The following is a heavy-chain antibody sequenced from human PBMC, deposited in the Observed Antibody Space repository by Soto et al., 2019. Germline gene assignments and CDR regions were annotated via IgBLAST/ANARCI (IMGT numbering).Heavy chain of an antibody. CDR3: TRSPEVGVRWAY. D-gene: IGHD3-16*01. CDR1: GFPFSAYN. V-gene: IGHV3-21*01. J-gene: IGHJ4*02. CDR2: ITVGSSHI. Sequence: EVQLVESGGGLVKPGGSLRLSCTGSGFPFSAYNINWVRQAPGKGLEWVSSITVGSSHIYQPNSMKGRFTISRDDAKNSVYRQIDSLRDEDTALYYCTRSPEVGVRWAYWGQGTLVTVSS.